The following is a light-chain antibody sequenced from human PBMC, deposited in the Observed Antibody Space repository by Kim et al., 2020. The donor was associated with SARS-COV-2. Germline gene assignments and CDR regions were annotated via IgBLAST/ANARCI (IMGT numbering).Light chain of an antibody. Sequence: SYELTQPPSVSVSPGQTASITCSGDKLGDKYACWYQQKPGQSPVLVIYQDTKRPSGIPERFSGSNSGNTATLTISGTQAMDEADYSCQAWDSSTVVFGGGTQLTAL. CDR2: QDT. V-gene: IGLV3-1*01. CDR3: QAWDSSTVV. J-gene: IGLJ2*01. CDR1: KLGDKY.